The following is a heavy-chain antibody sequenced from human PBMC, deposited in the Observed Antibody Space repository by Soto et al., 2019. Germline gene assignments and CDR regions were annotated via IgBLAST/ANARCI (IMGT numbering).Heavy chain of an antibody. CDR2: ITRSGSYT. CDR3: ARELDAIDV. V-gene: IGHV3-11*05. CDR1: GLTFSDYY. Sequence: QVQLVESGGGLVKPGGSLRLSCAASGLTFSDYYMSWIRQAPGKGLEWVSYITRSGSYTKYAESRQGRFTISRDNAKNSLYLQMNSLRAEDTAVYYCARELDAIDVWGQGTTVTVSS. J-gene: IGHJ6*02.